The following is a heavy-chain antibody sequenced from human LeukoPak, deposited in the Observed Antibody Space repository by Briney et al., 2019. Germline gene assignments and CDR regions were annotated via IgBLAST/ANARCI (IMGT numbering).Heavy chain of an antibody. CDR1: GFTFSSYA. CDR3: ARGPGDYGFDY. V-gene: IGHV3-23*01. Sequence: GGSLRLSCAASGFTFSSYAMSWVRQAPGKGLEWVSAISGSGGSTYYADSVKGRFTISRDNAKNSLYLQMKSLRAEDTAVYYCARGPGDYGFDYWGQGTLVTVSS. CDR2: ISGSGGST. J-gene: IGHJ4*02. D-gene: IGHD4-17*01.